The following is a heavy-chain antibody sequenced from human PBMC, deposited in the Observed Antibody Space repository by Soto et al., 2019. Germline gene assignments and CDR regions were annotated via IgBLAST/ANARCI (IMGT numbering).Heavy chain of an antibody. D-gene: IGHD3-3*01. Sequence: QVQLVESGGGVVQPGRSLRLSCAASGFTFSSYAMHWVRQAPGKGLEWVAVISYDGSNKYYADSVKGRFTISRDNSKNTLYLQMNSLRAEDTAVYYCASPAPPGGREGPDFWSGYYEPYYYYGMDVWGQGTTVTVSS. V-gene: IGHV3-30-3*01. CDR1: GFTFSSYA. J-gene: IGHJ6*02. CDR2: ISYDGSNK. CDR3: ASPAPPGGREGPDFWSGYYEPYYYYGMDV.